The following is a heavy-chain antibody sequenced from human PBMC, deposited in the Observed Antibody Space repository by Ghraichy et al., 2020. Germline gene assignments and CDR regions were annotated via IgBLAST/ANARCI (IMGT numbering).Heavy chain of an antibody. CDR1: GGTFSSYT. D-gene: IGHD3-22*01. CDR2: IIPILDVA. Sequence: SVKVSCKASGGTFSSYTISWVRQAPGQGLEWMGRIIPILDVANYAQKFQGRVTITADKSTTTAYMELSSLRSEDTAVYYRARERTYHYDSSDWGQGTLVTVSS. CDR3: ARERTYHYDSSD. V-gene: IGHV1-69*04. J-gene: IGHJ4*02.